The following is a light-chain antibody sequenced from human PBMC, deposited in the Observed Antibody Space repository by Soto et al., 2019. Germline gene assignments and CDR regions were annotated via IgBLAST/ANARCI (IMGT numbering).Light chain of an antibody. J-gene: IGKJ1*01. V-gene: IGKV3-20*01. CDR3: QQYGGPPQT. CDR1: QSVSRN. Sequence: EIVMTQSPATLSVSPGERATLSCRASQSVSRNLAWYQQKPGQPPRLLIYTASIRATGIPDRFSGSGSGADFTLTISRLEPEDFAVYYCQQYGGPPQTFGQGTKVDIK. CDR2: TAS.